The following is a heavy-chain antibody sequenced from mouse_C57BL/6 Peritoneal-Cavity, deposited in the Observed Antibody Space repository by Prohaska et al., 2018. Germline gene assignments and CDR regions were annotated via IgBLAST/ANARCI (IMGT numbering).Heavy chain of an antibody. CDR2: INSDGSAI. CDR1: GFTFSGFW. CDR3: MRYGNYWYFDV. V-gene: IGHV11-2*01. Sequence: EVQLLETGGGLVQPGGSRGLSCEGSGFTFSGFWMSWVRQTPGKILVWIGDINSDGSAINYAPSIKDRFTIFRDNDKSTLYLQMSNVRSEDTATYFCMRYGNYWYFDVWGTGTTVTVSS. J-gene: IGHJ1*03. D-gene: IGHD2-1*01.